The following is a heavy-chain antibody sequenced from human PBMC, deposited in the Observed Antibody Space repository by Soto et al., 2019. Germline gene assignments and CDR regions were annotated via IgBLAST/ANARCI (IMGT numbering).Heavy chain of an antibody. CDR3: ARGAYYYDSSGPSYFDY. Sequence: QVQLVQSGAEVKKPGSSVKVSCKASGGTFSSYAISWVRQAPGQGLEWMGGIIPIFGTANYAQKLQGRVTITGDESTSTAYMELSSLRSEDTAVYYCARGAYYYDSSGPSYFDYWGQGTLVTVSS. CDR2: IIPIFGTA. V-gene: IGHV1-69*01. D-gene: IGHD3-22*01. CDR1: GGTFSSYA. J-gene: IGHJ4*02.